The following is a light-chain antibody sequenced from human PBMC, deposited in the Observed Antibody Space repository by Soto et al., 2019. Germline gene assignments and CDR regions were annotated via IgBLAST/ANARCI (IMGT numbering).Light chain of an antibody. CDR1: QSVAKNY. J-gene: IGKJ4*01. Sequence: EIVLTQCPGTLSLSPGERASLSCRASQSVAKNYLAWYQQKPGQALRLLISGASSRATGIPDRFSGSGSGTDFTLTVSRLEAEDFAVYFCQQYASSPLTFGGGTRVEIK. CDR3: QQYASSPLT. V-gene: IGKV3-20*01. CDR2: GAS.